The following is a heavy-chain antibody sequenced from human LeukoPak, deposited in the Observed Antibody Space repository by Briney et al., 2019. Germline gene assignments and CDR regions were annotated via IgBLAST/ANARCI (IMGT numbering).Heavy chain of an antibody. Sequence: SQTLSLTCTVSGGSISRGGDYWTWIRQHPGKGLEWIGNTYYGGNTYYNPSLKSRVTISVDTSKNQFSLNLSSVTAADTAVYYCAREPGYCSGGSCYGGWFDPWGQGTLVTVSP. D-gene: IGHD2-15*01. CDR2: TYYGGNT. CDR1: GGSISRGGDY. CDR3: AREPGYCSGGSCYGGWFDP. J-gene: IGHJ5*02. V-gene: IGHV4-31*03.